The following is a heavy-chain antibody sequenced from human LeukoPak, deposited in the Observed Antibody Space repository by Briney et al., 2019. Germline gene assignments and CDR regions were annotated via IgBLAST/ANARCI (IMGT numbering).Heavy chain of an antibody. D-gene: IGHD3-22*01. Sequence: SGGSLRLSCAASGFTFSSYSMNWVRQAPGKGLEWVSSISSRSSYIYYADSVKGRFTISRDNAKNSLYLQMNSLRAEDTAVYYCARDGTYYYDSSGYPGAFDIWGQGTMVTVSS. CDR3: ARDGTYYYDSSGYPGAFDI. V-gene: IGHV3-21*01. J-gene: IGHJ3*02. CDR2: ISSRSSYI. CDR1: GFTFSSYS.